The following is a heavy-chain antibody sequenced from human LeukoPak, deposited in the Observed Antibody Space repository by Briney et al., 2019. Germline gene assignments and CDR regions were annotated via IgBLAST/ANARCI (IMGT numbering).Heavy chain of an antibody. V-gene: IGHV4-34*01. D-gene: IGHD2-15*01. CDR2: INHSGRT. CDR3: ARAFLVGYSPEEYFFDY. J-gene: IGHJ4*02. CDR1: GGSFSGYY. Sequence: SETLSLTCAVYGGSFSGYYWSWIRQPPGKGLEWIGEINHSGRTNYNPSLKSRVTISVDTSKNQFSLKLSSVTAADTAVYYCARAFLVGYSPEEYFFDYWGQGALVTVSS.